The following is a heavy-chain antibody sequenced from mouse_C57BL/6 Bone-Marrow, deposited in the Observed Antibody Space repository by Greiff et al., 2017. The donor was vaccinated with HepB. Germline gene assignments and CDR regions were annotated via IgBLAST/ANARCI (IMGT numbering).Heavy chain of an antibody. D-gene: IGHD1-1*01. CDR3: ARSSGYYYGSSWFAY. J-gene: IGHJ3*01. CDR1: GYTFPSYW. CDR2: IDPSDSYT. Sequence: QVQLQQPGAELVRPGTSVKLSCKASGYTFPSYWMHWVKQRPGQGLEWIGVIDPSDSYTNYNQKFKGKATLTVDTSSSTAYMQLSSLTSEDSAVYYCARSSGYYYGSSWFAYWGQGTLVTVSA. V-gene: IGHV1-59*01.